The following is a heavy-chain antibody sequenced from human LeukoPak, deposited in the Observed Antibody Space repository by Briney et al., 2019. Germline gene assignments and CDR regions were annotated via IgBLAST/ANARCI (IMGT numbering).Heavy chain of an antibody. CDR1: GHTLKDLS. J-gene: IGHJ4*02. Sequence: ASVKVSCKAFGHTLKDLSIRWVRQAPGKGLEWLGGFDPEDDERMYAPKFQGRVTVTEDNSIDTAYMGLTSLSSDDTGVYYCSTETAGNYWGQGTLVTVSS. V-gene: IGHV1-24*01. CDR3: STETAGNY. CDR2: FDPEDDER.